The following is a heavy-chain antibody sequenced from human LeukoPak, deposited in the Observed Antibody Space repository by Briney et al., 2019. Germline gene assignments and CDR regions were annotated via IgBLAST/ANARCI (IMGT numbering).Heavy chain of an antibody. J-gene: IGHJ4*02. D-gene: IGHD5-18*01. Sequence: GASVKVSCKVSGYTLTELSMHWVRQAPGKGLEWMGGFDPEDGETIYAQKFQGRVTMTEDTSTDTAYMELSGLRSEDTAVYYCATVDGYSYGYDDYWGQGTLVTVSS. CDR1: GYTLTELS. CDR3: ATVDGYSYGYDDY. V-gene: IGHV1-24*01. CDR2: FDPEDGET.